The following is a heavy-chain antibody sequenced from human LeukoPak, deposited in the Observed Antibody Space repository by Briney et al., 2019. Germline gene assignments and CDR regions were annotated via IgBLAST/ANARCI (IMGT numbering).Heavy chain of an antibody. V-gene: IGHV1-69*02. D-gene: IGHD3-22*01. Sequence: SVKVSCKASGGTFSSYTISWVRQAPAQGLEWMGRIIPILGIANYAQKFQGRVTITADKSTSTAYMELSSLRSEDTAAYYCARGHAMIVEHWGQGTLVTVSS. J-gene: IGHJ4*02. CDR1: GGTFSSYT. CDR2: IIPILGIA. CDR3: ARGHAMIVEH.